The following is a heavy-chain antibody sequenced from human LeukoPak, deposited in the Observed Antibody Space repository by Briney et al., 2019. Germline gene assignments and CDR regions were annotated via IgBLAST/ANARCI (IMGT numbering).Heavy chain of an antibody. CDR2: IYSGGST. J-gene: IGHJ6*02. CDR3: ARGGHDSSPDYGMDV. D-gene: IGHD3-22*01. V-gene: IGHV3-66*01. Sequence: GVSLRLSCAASGFTVSSNYMSWVRQAPGKGLEWVSVIYSGGSTYYADSVKGRFTISRDNSKNTLYLQMNSLRAEDTAVYYCARGGHDSSPDYGMDVWGQGTTVTVSS. CDR1: GFTVSSNY.